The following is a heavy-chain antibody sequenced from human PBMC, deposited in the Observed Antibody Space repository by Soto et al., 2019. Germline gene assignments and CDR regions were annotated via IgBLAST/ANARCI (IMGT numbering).Heavy chain of an antibody. D-gene: IGHD5-18*01. J-gene: IGHJ4*02. V-gene: IGHV3-30*18. CDR3: VNEIGGRGYSYGSDY. CDR2: ISFDGSER. CDR1: GFSFRYYG. Sequence: QVHLVESGGGVVQPGRSLRLSCAASGFSFRYYGMHWVRQAPGKGLEWVAVISFDGSERYYADSVKSRFTISRDNSQNTLYLQMNSLRTEDTAIYYCVNEIGGRGYSYGSDYWGQGTRVTVSS.